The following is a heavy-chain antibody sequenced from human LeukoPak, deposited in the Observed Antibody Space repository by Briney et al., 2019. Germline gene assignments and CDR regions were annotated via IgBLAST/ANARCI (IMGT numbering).Heavy chain of an antibody. CDR2: MNPNSGNT. CDR1: GYTFTSYD. J-gene: IGHJ4*02. CDR3: ARGLSSSRRFDY. V-gene: IGHV1-8*01. Sequence: ASVKVSCKASGYTFTSYDINWERQATGQGLEWMGWMNPNSGNTGYAQKFQGRVTMTRNTSISTAYMELSSLRSEDTAAYYCARGLSSSRRFDYWGQGTLVTVSS. D-gene: IGHD6-13*01.